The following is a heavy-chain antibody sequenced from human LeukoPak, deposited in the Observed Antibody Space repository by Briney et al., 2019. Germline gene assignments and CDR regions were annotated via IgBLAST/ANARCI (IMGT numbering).Heavy chain of an antibody. CDR3: ARGGATVPTRYGMDV. J-gene: IGHJ6*02. D-gene: IGHD1-1*01. CDR1: GYTFTSYG. Sequence: ASVEVSCKASGYTFTSYGISWVRQAPGQGLEWMGWISAYNGNTNYAQKLQGRVTMTTDTSTSTAYMELRSLRSDDTAVYYCARGGATVPTRYGMDVWGQGTTVTVSS. CDR2: ISAYNGNT. V-gene: IGHV1-18*01.